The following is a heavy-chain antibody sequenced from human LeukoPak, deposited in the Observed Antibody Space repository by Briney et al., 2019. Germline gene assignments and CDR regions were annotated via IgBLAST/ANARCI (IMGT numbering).Heavy chain of an antibody. CDR3: ARVHIADFDY. D-gene: IGHD5-12*01. CDR2: IYYSGST. V-gene: IGHV4-59*01. CDR1: GGSISSYY. J-gene: IGHJ4*02. Sequence: PSETLSLTCTVSGGSISSYYWSWIRQPPGKGLEWIGYIYYSGSTNYNPSLKSRVTISVDTSKNQFSLKLSSVTAADTAVYYCARVHIADFDYWGQGTLVTVSS.